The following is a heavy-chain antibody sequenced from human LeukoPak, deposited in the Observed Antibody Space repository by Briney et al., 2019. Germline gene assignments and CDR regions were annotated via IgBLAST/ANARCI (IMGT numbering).Heavy chain of an antibody. J-gene: IGHJ4*02. V-gene: IGHV4-4*09. CDR2: IYTSGST. CDR1: GGSISSYY. Sequence: SETLSLTCTVSGGSISSYYWSWIRQPPGKGLEWTGYIYTSGSTSYNPSLKSRVTISVDTSKNQFSLKLSSVTAADTAVYYCARLYSSSPAFDYWGQGTLVTVSS. D-gene: IGHD6-6*01. CDR3: ARLYSSSPAFDY.